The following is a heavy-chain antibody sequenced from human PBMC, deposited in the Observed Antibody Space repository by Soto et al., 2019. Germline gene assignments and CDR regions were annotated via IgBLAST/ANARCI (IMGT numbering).Heavy chain of an antibody. CDR1: GFSFSTYW. CDR2: INSDGSIT. D-gene: IGHD2-2*01. J-gene: IGHJ4*02. V-gene: IGHV3-74*01. Sequence: WWSLRLSCAASGFSFSTYWMHWARQAPEKGLVWVSRINSDGSITNYADSVRGRFTISRDNAKNTLYLQMNSLRVEDTAVYYCSRDRYCSSTRCRYFDYWGQGALVTVSS. CDR3: SRDRYCSSTRCRYFDY.